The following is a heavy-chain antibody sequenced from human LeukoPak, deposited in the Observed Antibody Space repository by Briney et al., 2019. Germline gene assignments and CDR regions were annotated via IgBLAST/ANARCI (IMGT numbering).Heavy chain of an antibody. D-gene: IGHD6-19*01. J-gene: IGHJ4*02. CDR1: GYTFTNFG. CDR2: ISPYNGNT. CDR3: ARGLKDYDY. V-gene: IGHV1-18*01. Sequence: ASVKVSCKASGYTFTNFGISWVRQAPGQGLEWMAWISPYNGNTNHAQKFQGRVTMPTDTSPTTAYMELRSLRYDDPAMYYCARGLKDYDYWGQGTLVSVSS.